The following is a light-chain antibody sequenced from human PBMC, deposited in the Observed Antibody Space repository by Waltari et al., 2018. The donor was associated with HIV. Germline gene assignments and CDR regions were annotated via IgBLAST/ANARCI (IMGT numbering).Light chain of an antibody. V-gene: IGKV3-15*01. J-gene: IGKJ5*01. CDR1: QSVSSN. Sequence: EILMTQSPATLSVSPGERVTLSCRASQSVSSNLAWYQQKPGQAPRLLIYGASTRATGVPARFSGSGSGTEFALTISGLQSEDFAVYSCQQYNNWPRTFGQGTRLEIK. CDR2: GAS. CDR3: QQYNNWPRT.